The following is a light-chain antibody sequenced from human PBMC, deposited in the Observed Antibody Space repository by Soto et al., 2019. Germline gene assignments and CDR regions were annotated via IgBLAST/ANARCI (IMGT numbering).Light chain of an antibody. CDR3: QQYGSYPPT. V-gene: IGKV1-5*03. J-gene: IGKJ1*01. CDR2: KAS. CDR1: QSISGW. Sequence: DIMLSQSPATLSLSPGERATLTCRASQSISGWLAWYQQKAGKAPSLLIYKASRMASGIPSRFSGSGSETEFTLTISGLQPDDSATYYCQQYGSYPPTFGQGTKVDIK.